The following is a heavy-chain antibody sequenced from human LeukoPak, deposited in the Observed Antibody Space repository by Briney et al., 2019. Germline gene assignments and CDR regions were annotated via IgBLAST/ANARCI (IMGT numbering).Heavy chain of an antibody. J-gene: IGHJ4*02. CDR3: ARGVGHSSSWYRWGFDY. Sequence: SETLSLTCAVYGGSFSGYSWTWIRQPPGKGLEWIGEINHSGSTIYNPSLKSRVTISVDTSKNQFSLKVSSVTAADTAIYYCARGVGHSSSWYRWGFDYWGQGTLVTVSS. CDR1: GGSFSGYS. D-gene: IGHD6-13*01. V-gene: IGHV4-34*01. CDR2: INHSGST.